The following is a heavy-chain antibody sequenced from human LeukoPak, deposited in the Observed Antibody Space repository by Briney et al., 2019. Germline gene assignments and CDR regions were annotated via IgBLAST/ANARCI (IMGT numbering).Heavy chain of an antibody. D-gene: IGHD5-18*01. V-gene: IGHV5-51*01. CDR2: IYPGDSDT. CDR3: ARLYSYGSSRYYYYMDV. Sequence: GESLKISCQVSGYSFTSYWIGWVRQMPGKGLEWMGAIYPGDSDTRHSPSFQGQVTISADKSSSTAYLQWSSLKASDTAMYYCARLYSYGSSRYYYYMDVWGKGTTVTISS. CDR1: GYSFTSYW. J-gene: IGHJ6*03.